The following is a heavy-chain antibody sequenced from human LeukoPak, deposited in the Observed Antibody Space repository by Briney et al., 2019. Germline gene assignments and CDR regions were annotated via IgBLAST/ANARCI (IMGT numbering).Heavy chain of an antibody. CDR2: IFSGGAT. J-gene: IGHJ5*02. D-gene: IGHD3-22*01. CDR1: GFTVSSNF. V-gene: IGHV3-53*01. CDR3: ARTRYYFDDSGHSYPSWFDP. Sequence: PGGSLRLSCAVSGFTVSSNFMTWVRQAPGKGLEWVSVIFSGGATYYADSVKGRFSISRDKSKNTLSLQMNSLTAEDTAVYYCARTRYYFDDSGHSYPSWFDPWGQGTLVTVSS.